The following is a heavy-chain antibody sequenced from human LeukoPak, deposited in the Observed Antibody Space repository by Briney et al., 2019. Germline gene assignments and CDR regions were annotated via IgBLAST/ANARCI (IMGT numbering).Heavy chain of an antibody. D-gene: IGHD3-16*01. J-gene: IGHJ4*02. V-gene: IGHV3-48*01. Sequence: GGSLRLSCAASGFVFSSNSMIWVRQAPGKGLEWVSYISSSSSTIYYADSVNGRFTISRDNSKNTLYLQMNSLRAEDTAVYYCAKDRWVLRGRTNAGFDYWGQGTPVTVSS. CDR1: GFVFSSNS. CDR3: AKDRWVLRGRTNAGFDY. CDR2: ISSSSSTI.